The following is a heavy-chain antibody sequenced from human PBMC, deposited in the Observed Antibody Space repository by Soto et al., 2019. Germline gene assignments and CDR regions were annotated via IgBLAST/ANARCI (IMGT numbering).Heavy chain of an antibody. D-gene: IGHD5-18*01. CDR1: GYSFTSYW. CDR2: IYPGDSDT. J-gene: IGHJ6*02. CDR3: ARGGYSYGLWYYYGMDV. V-gene: IGHV5-51*01. Sequence: LGESLKISCKGSGYSFTSYWIGWVRQMPGKGLEWMGIIYPGDSDTRYSPSFQGQVTISADKSISTAYLQWSSLKASDTAMYYCARGGYSYGLWYYYGMDVWGQGTTVTVSS.